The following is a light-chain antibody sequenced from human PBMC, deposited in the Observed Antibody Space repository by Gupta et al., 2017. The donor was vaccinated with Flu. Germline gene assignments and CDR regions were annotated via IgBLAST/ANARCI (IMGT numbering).Light chain of an antibody. CDR2: GAS. Sequence: EIVLTQSTGTLSLSPGERATLSCRASQSVSSSYLAWYQQKPGQAPRLLIYGASIRATGIPDRFSGSGSGTDFTLTISRLDPEDFAVYYCQQYGSSPSTFGGGTKVEIK. V-gene: IGKV3-20*01. J-gene: IGKJ4*01. CDR3: QQYGSSPST. CDR1: QSVSSSY.